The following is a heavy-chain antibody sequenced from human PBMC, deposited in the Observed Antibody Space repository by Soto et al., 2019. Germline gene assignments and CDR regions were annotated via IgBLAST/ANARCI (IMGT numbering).Heavy chain of an antibody. Sequence: PSETLSLTCTVSGGSISSGGYYWSWIRQHPGKGLEWIGYIYYSGSTYYNPSLKSRVTISVDTSKNQFSLKLSSVTAADTAVYYCARGGRITMIVVADAFDIWGQGTMVTV. V-gene: IGHV4-31*03. CDR2: IYYSGST. CDR3: ARGGRITMIVVADAFDI. CDR1: GGSISSGGYY. J-gene: IGHJ3*02. D-gene: IGHD3-22*01.